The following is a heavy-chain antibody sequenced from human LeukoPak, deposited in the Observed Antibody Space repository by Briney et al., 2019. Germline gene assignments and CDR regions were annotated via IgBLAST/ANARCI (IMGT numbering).Heavy chain of an antibody. V-gene: IGHV3-21*01. D-gene: IGHD1-26*01. CDR3: ARGIVGDAFDY. Sequence: GGSLRLSCAASGFTFSSYSMNWVRQAPGKGREWVSSISSSSSYIYYADSVKGRFTISRDNAKNSLYLQMHSPRAEDTAVYYCARGIVGDAFDYWGQGTLVTVSS. CDR1: GFTFSSYS. J-gene: IGHJ4*02. CDR2: ISSSSSYI.